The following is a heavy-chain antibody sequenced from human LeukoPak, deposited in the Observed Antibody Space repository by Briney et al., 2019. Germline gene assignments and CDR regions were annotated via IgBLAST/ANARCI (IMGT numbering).Heavy chain of an antibody. CDR1: GGTFSSYA. V-gene: IGHV1-69*01. Sequence: SVKVSCKASGGTFSSYAISCVRQAPRQGLEWMGGIIPIFGTANYAQKFQGRVTITADESTSTAYMELRSLRSDDTAVYYCARDRGPYDFWSGPNTEYFQHWGQGTLVTVSS. CDR2: IIPIFGTA. J-gene: IGHJ1*01. D-gene: IGHD3-3*01. CDR3: ARDRGPYDFWSGPNTEYFQH.